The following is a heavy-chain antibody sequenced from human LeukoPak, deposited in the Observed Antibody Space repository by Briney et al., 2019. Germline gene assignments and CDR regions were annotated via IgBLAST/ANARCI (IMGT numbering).Heavy chain of an antibody. CDR3: ARGQPTADGVFDY. J-gene: IGHJ4*02. V-gene: IGHV1-2*02. D-gene: IGHD3-10*01. Sequence: ASVKVSCKASGYTFTGYYLHWVRQAPGQGLEWMGWIHPNSGDTKFAQKFQGRVTMTRDTSINTASMELSSLKPDDTAVYYCARGQPTADGVFDYWGQGTLVTVSS. CDR1: GYTFTGYY. CDR2: IHPNSGDT.